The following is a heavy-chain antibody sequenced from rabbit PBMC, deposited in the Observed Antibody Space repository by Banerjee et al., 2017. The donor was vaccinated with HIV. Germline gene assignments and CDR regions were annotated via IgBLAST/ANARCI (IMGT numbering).Heavy chain of an antibody. Sequence: QEQLVESGGDLVKPGASLTLTCTASGFSFSSSYYMCWVRQAPGKGLEWIACIYAGSSGSTYYASWAKGRFTISKTSSTTVTLQMTSLTAADTATYFCARDFPYTYDYADYAYATDYYGMDLWGQGTLVT. J-gene: IGHJ6*01. CDR2: IYAGSSGST. CDR1: GFSFSSSYY. V-gene: IGHV1S45*01. D-gene: IGHD6-1*01. CDR3: ARDFPYTYDYADYAYATDYYGMDL.